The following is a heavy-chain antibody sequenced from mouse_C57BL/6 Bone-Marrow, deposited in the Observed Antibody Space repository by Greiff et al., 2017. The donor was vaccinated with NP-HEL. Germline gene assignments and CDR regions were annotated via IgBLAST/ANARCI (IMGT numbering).Heavy chain of an antibody. Sequence: QVHVKQSGAELARPGASVKLSCKASGYTFTSYGISWVKQRTGQGLEWIGEIYPRSGNTYYNEKFKGKATLTADKSSSTAYMDLRSLTSEDSAVYFCARSPVVAHWYFDVWGTGTTVTVSS. D-gene: IGHD1-1*01. CDR1: GYTFTSYG. CDR3: ARSPVVAHWYFDV. J-gene: IGHJ1*03. V-gene: IGHV1-81*01. CDR2: IYPRSGNT.